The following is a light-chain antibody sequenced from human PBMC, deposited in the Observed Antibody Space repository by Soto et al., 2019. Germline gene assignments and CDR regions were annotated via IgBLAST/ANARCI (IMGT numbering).Light chain of an antibody. CDR1: GSDVGAHKY. V-gene: IGLV2-14*01. CDR2: EVS. CDR3: SSYTTSYSHVL. J-gene: IGLJ2*01. Sequence: QSVLTQPASVSGSPGQSITISCTGSGSDVGAHKYVSWYQQYPGKVPKLIIYEVSNRPSGVSNRFSGSKSGNTASLSISGLQAEDEADYYCSSYTTSYSHVLFSGGTKVTVL.